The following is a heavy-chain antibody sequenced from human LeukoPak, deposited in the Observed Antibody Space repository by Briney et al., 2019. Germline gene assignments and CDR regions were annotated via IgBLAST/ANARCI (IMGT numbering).Heavy chain of an antibody. CDR2: ISSSGSTI. V-gene: IGHV3-11*01. Sequence: GGSLRLSCAASGFTFSDYYMSWIRQAPGKGLEWVSYISSSGSTIYYADSVKGRFTISRDNSKNTLYLQMNSLRAEDTAVYYCVKDHSAGLEGEVLWFGDPFDYWGQGTLVTVSS. J-gene: IGHJ4*02. CDR3: VKDHSAGLEGEVLWFGDPFDY. CDR1: GFTFSDYY. D-gene: IGHD3-10*01.